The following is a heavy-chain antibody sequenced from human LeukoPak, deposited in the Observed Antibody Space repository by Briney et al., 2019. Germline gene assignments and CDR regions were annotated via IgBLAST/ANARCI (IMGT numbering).Heavy chain of an antibody. CDR2: INHSGST. CDR1: GGSFSGYY. CDR3: AREESYLAFFDY. D-gene: IGHD1-26*01. Sequence: SETLSLTCAVYGGSFSGYYWSWIRQPPGKGLEWIGEINHSGSTNYNPSLKSRVTISVDTSKNQFSLKLSSVTAADTAVYYCAREESYLAFFDYWGQGTLVTVSS. V-gene: IGHV4-34*01. J-gene: IGHJ4*02.